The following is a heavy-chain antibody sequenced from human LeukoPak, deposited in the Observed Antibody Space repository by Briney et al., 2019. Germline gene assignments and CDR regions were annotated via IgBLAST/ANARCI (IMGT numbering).Heavy chain of an antibody. CDR1: RFTFNTYA. J-gene: IGHJ4*02. CDR2: ISGNGDIT. D-gene: IGHD6-13*01. Sequence: GGSLRLSCAASRFTFNTYAVNWVRQAPGKGLEWVSAISGNGDITYYADSVRGRFTISRDNSKNTLYLQMNSLRAEDTAVYYCAREGIAATCDYWGQGTLVTVSS. CDR3: AREGIAATCDY. V-gene: IGHV3-23*01.